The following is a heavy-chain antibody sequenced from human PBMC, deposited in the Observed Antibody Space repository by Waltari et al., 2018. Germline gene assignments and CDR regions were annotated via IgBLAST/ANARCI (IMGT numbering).Heavy chain of an antibody. CDR1: GYTFTGYY. J-gene: IGHJ4*02. D-gene: IGHD3-10*01. V-gene: IGHV1-2*02. CDR2: INPNSGGT. CDR3: AREGGSRGVGPPYYFDY. Sequence: QVQLVQSGAEVKKPGASVKVSCKASGYTFTGYYMHWVRQAPGQGLEWMGWINPNSGGTNYAQKFQGRVTMTRDTSISTAYMGLSRLRSDDTAVNYCAREGGSRGVGPPYYFDYWGQGTLVTVSS.